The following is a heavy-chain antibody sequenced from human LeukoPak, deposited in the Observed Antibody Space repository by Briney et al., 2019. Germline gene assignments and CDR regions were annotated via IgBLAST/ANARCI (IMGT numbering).Heavy chain of an antibody. CDR1: GFTFDDYA. J-gene: IGHJ4*02. V-gene: IGHV3-9*01. Sequence: PGRSLRPSCAASGFTFDDYAMHWVRQAPGKGLEWVSGITWNSGSMGHADSVKGRFTISRDNAKNSLYLQMNSLRAEDTAVYYCARSSSRVGATSVPSSPPGPNDYWGQGTLVTVSS. D-gene: IGHD1-26*01. CDR3: ARSSSRVGATSVPSSPPGPNDY. CDR2: ITWNSGSM.